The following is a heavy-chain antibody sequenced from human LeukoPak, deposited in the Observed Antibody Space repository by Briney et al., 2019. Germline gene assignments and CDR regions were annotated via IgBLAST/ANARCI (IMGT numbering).Heavy chain of an antibody. V-gene: IGHV1-2*04. D-gene: IGHD2-15*01. J-gene: IGHJ4*02. Sequence: GASVKVSFKASGFSFSYFFTGYYMHWVRQAPGQGLEWLGWINTHSGSTGYAQKFQGWVTMTRDASINTAYLELIRLRSDDTAVYYCARNASGGRWYLDYWGQGTLVTVSS. CDR2: INTHSGST. CDR3: ARNASGGRWYLDY. CDR1: GFSFSYFFTGYY.